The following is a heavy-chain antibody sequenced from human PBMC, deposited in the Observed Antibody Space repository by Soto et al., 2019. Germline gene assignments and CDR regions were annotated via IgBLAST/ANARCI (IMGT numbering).Heavy chain of an antibody. D-gene: IGHD3-22*01. V-gene: IGHV4-59*01. CDR1: GGSISSYY. CDR3: ARENYYDSSGGLDS. J-gene: IGHJ5*01. Sequence: QVQLQESGPGLVKPSETLSLTCTVSGGSISSYYWSWIRQPPGKGLEWIGYIYYSGSTNYNPSLKSRVTISVDTSKNQFSLKLSSVTAADTAVYYCARENYYDSSGGLDSWGQGTLVIVSS. CDR2: IYYSGST.